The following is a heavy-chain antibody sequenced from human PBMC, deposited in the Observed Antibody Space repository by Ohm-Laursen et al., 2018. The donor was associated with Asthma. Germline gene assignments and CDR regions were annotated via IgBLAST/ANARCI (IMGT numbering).Heavy chain of an antibody. CDR2: IGTASSFI. CDR1: GFTFNSYG. V-gene: IGHV3-21*01. J-gene: IGHJ1*01. CDR3: ARIGPEWELPGREYSLHH. Sequence: SLRLSCAASGFTFNSYGIHWVRQIPGKGLEWVASIGTASSFIYYADSVRGRFTTSRDNARNSVYLQMNSLRAEDTALYYCARIGPEWELPGREYSLHHWGEGTLVTVSS. D-gene: IGHD1-26*01.